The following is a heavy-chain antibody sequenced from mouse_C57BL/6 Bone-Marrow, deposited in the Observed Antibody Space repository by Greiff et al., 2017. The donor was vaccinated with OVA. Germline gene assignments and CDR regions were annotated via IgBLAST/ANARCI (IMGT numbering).Heavy chain of an antibody. CDR2: ISSGGSYT. J-gene: IGHJ2*01. Sequence: EVKLMESGGDLVKPGGSLKLSCAASGFTFSSYGMSWVRQTPDKRLEWVATISSGGSYTYYPDSVKGRFTISRDNAKNTLNLQMSSLKSEDTAMYYCARHYYGSSYYWGQGTTLTVSS. V-gene: IGHV5-6*01. CDR3: ARHYYGSSYY. D-gene: IGHD1-1*01. CDR1: GFTFSSYG.